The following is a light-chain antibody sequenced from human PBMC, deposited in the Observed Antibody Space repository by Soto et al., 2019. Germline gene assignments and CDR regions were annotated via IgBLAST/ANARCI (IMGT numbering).Light chain of an antibody. Sequence: DIQLTQSPSFLSASVGDRVTITCRASQGISSYLAWFQQKPGKAPKVLIYAASILQGGVPSRFSGSGSGTEFTLTISSLQPEDFATYKCQQLNSYPLTFGGGTKVEIK. V-gene: IGKV1-9*01. J-gene: IGKJ4*01. CDR1: QGISSY. CDR2: AAS. CDR3: QQLNSYPLT.